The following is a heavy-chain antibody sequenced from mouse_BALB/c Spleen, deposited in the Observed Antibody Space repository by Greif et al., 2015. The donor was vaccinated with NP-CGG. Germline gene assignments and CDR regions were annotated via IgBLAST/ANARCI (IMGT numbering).Heavy chain of an antibody. Sequence: VQLQQSGAELVRPGALVKLSCKASGFNIKDYYMHWVKQRPEQGLEWIGWIDPENGNTIYDPKFQGKASITADTSSNTAYLQLSSLTSEDTAVYYCARPFDGYSLDYWGQGTTLTVSS. V-gene: IGHV14-1*02. CDR2: IDPENGNT. CDR1: GFNIKDYY. D-gene: IGHD2-3*01. J-gene: IGHJ2*01. CDR3: ARPFDGYSLDY.